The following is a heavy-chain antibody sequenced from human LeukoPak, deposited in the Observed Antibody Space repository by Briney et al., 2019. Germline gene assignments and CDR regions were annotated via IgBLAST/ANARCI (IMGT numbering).Heavy chain of an antibody. D-gene: IGHD4-17*01. CDR3: ARPPTATKWGPFDI. CDR1: GGSISSSSYY. CDR2: IYYSGST. V-gene: IGHV4-39*07. Sequence: SEALSLTCTVSGGSISSSSYYWGWIRQPPGKRLEWIGSIYYSGSTYYNPSLKSRVTISVDTSKNQFSLKLSSVTAADTAVYYCARPPTATKWGPFDIWGQGTMVTVSS. J-gene: IGHJ3*02.